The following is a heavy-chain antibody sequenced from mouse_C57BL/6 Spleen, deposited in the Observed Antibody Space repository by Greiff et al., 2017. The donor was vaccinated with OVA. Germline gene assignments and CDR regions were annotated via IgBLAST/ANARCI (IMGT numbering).Heavy chain of an antibody. Sequence: VQLQQSGAELLRPGASVTLSCKASGYTFTDYEMHWVKQTPVHGLEWIGAIDPDTGGTAYNQKFKGKATLTADKSSSTAYMELRSLTSEDSAVYVCTRLRGNDEDYFDDWGKGTTLTVSS. CDR2: IDPDTGGT. CDR1: GYTFTDYE. J-gene: IGHJ2*01. V-gene: IGHV1-15*01. D-gene: IGHD2-2*01. CDR3: TRLRGNDEDYFDD.